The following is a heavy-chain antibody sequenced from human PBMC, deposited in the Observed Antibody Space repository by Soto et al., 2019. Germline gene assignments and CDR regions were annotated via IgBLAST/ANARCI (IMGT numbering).Heavy chain of an antibody. Sequence: VQLLESGGGLVQPGGSLRLSCAASGFTFTSYAMNWVRQAPGKGLELVSGISISGGNKYYADSVKGRFTISRDNSRDPRYLHMDSIRAEDTAVSYCWGTFRYGYFDQWGQGTLVTVSS. CDR2: ISISGGNK. J-gene: IGHJ4*01. V-gene: IGHV3-23*01. CDR1: GFTFTSYA. D-gene: IGHD3-9*01. CDR3: WGTFRYGYFDQ.